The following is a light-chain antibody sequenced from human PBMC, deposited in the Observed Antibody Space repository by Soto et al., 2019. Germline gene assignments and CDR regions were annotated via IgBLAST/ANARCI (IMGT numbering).Light chain of an antibody. J-gene: IGKJ3*01. V-gene: IGKV1-39*01. CDR3: RQSYSTLFT. Sequence: DIQMTQSPSSLSASVGDRVTITCRASQTIIRYLNWYQQKPGRAPNLLIYAASNLQSGVPSRFSGSGSGTECALTISSLQPEDFATYYCRQSYSTLFTFGPGTKVEIK. CDR2: AAS. CDR1: QTIIRY.